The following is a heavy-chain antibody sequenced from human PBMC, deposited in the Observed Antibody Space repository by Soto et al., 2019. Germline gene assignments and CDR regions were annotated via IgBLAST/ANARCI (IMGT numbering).Heavy chain of an antibody. CDR3: ARHLGLYGGWAFDF. CDR1: GASISESSHY. Sequence: QLLLQESGPGLVKPSETLSLTCAVSGASISESSHYWAWIRQPPGKGLEWIASIYYTGRTYYNPPLRCQLTMSTDTSRAQVSRNLCSVTAPDVAVYDCARHLGLYGGWAFDFWGQGTLVPVSS. CDR2: IYYTGRT. D-gene: IGHD4-17*01. J-gene: IGHJ4*02. V-gene: IGHV4-39*01.